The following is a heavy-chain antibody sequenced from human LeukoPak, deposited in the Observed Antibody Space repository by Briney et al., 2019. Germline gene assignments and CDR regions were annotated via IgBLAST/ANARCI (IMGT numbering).Heavy chain of an antibody. CDR2: FHYSGST. J-gene: IGHJ6*03. V-gene: IGHV4-59*01. Sequence: SETRSLTCTVSGGSISSYYWSWIRQPPGKGLEWIGYFHYSGSTNYNPSLKSRVTISVDTSKNQFSLKLSSVTAADTAVYYCARTAARYYMDVWGKGTTVTVSS. D-gene: IGHD6-6*01. CDR1: GGSISSYY. CDR3: ARTAARYYMDV.